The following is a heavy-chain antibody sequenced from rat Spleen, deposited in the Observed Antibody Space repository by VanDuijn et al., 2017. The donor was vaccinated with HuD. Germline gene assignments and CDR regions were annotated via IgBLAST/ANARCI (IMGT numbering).Heavy chain of an antibody. Sequence: EVQLQESGPGLVKPSQSLSLTCSVTGYSITSSYRWNWIRKFPGNKLEWMGYINSAGSTNYNPSLKSRISITRDTSKNQFFLQVNSVTTEDTATYYCARLDSGYGDYWGQGVMVTVSS. CDR3: ARLDSGYGDY. V-gene: IGHV3-3*01. CDR1: GYSITSSYR. CDR2: INSAGST. J-gene: IGHJ2*01. D-gene: IGHD4-3*01.